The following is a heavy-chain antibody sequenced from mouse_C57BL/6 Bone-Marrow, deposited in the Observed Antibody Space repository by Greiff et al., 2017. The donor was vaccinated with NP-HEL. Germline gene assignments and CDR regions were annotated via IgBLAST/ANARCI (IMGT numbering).Heavy chain of an antibody. CDR1: GYTFTDYN. V-gene: IGHV1-18*01. CDR3: ARINYGSFYAMDY. CDR2: INPNNGGT. D-gene: IGHD1-1*01. Sequence: VQLQQSGPELVKPGASVKIPCKASGYTFTDYNMDWVKQSHGKSLEWIGDINPNNGGTIYNQKFKGKATLTVDKSSSTAYMELRSLTSEDTAVYYCARINYGSFYAMDYWGQGTSVTVSS. J-gene: IGHJ4*01.